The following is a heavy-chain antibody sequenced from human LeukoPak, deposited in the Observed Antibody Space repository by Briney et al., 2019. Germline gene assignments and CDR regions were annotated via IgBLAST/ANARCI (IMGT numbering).Heavy chain of an antibody. CDR3: ARDLGYCSSTSCPNDY. V-gene: IGHV3-21*01. D-gene: IGHD2-2*01. CDR1: GFTFSRYS. CDR2: ISSSSSYI. J-gene: IGHJ4*02. Sequence: PGGSLRLSCAASGFTFSRYSMNWVRQAPGKGLEWVSSISSSSSYIYYADSVKGRFTISRDNAKNSLYLQMNSLRAEDTAVYYCARDLGYCSSTSCPNDYWGQGTLVTVSS.